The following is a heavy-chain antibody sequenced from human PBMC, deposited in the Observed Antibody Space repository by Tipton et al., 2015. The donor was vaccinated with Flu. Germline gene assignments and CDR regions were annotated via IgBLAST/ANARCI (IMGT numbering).Heavy chain of an antibody. Sequence: TLSLTCTVSGASISAYYFYWIRQPAGKGLEWIGRVSSSGSTSYNPSLKSRVSMSVDMSKNQFSLKLRSVTAADTAVYYCAGAGNYEIFSFWGQGSLVTVSS. CDR2: VSSSGST. V-gene: IGHV4-4*07. D-gene: IGHD3-9*01. CDR1: GASISAYY. CDR3: AGAGNYEIFSF. J-gene: IGHJ4*02.